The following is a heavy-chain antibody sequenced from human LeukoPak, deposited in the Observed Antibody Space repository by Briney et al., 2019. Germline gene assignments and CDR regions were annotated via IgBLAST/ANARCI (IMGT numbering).Heavy chain of an antibody. V-gene: IGHV4-39*01. CDR2: IYYSGST. J-gene: IGHJ4*02. CDR1: GFTFSNYY. CDR3: ARHGGFNTPIDY. D-gene: IGHD2-15*01. Sequence: GSLRLSCAASGFTFSNYYMTWIRQAPGKGLEWIGTIYYSGSTYYNPSLKSRVTISVDTSKNQFSLTLNSVTAADTAVFYCARHGGFNTPIDYWGQGTLVTVSS.